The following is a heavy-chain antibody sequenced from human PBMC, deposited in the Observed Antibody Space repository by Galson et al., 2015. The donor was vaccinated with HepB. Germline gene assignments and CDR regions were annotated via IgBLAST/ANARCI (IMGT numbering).Heavy chain of an antibody. Sequence: SVKVSCKASGYTFTAYYIHWVRQAPGQGLEWMGWINPNSGGTNYAQKFQGRVTLTRGTSISTAYMELSWLTSDDTAVYYCAGSFCSGGSCHSGYYYYMDVWGKGTTVTVSS. CDR3: AGSFCSGGSCHSGYYYYMDV. CDR2: INPNSGGT. CDR1: GYTFTAYY. D-gene: IGHD2-15*01. J-gene: IGHJ6*03. V-gene: IGHV1-2*02.